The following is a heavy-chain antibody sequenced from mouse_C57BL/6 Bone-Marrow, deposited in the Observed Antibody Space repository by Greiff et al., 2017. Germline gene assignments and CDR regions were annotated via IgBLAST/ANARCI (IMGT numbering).Heavy chain of an antibody. CDR3: ARSYYSNPFAY. CDR1: GYTFTDYY. V-gene: IGHV1-75*01. Sequence: VQGVESGPELVKPGASVKISCKASGYTFTDYYINWVQQRPGQGLEWIGWIFPGSGSTYYNEKFKGKATLTVDKSSSTAYMLLSSLTSEDSAVYFCARSYYSNPFAYWGQGTLVTVSA. CDR2: IFPGSGST. D-gene: IGHD2-5*01. J-gene: IGHJ3*01.